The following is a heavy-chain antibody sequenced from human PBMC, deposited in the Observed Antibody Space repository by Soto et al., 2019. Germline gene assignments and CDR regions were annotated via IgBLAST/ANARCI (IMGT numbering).Heavy chain of an antibody. J-gene: IGHJ6*02. D-gene: IGHD3-3*01. Sequence: SVPLSLTSGVYGGSFMSYYWTLISQYHGKGLEWIGEINHSGITYYNPSLNSRVTISVDTSKNQFSLKLRSLTAAATAVYYCARGRLEWLLLGYRVDGWGQGTKVPGSS. V-gene: IGHV4-34*01. CDR2: INHSGIT. CDR1: GGSFMSYY. CDR3: ARGRLEWLLLGYRVDG.